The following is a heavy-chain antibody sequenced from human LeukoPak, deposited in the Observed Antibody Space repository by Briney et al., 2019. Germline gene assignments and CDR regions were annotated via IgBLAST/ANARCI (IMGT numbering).Heavy chain of an antibody. V-gene: IGHV3-30*03. D-gene: IGHD3-10*01. CDR1: GFTFSSYG. J-gene: IGHJ4*02. CDR3: ARGRSGSYGFFDY. CDR2: ISYDGSNK. Sequence: PGGSLRLSCAASGFTFSSYGMHWVRQAPGKGLEWVAVISYDGSNKYYADSVKGRFTISRDNAKNTVYLQMNSLRAEDTAVYYCARGRSGSYGFFDYWSLGNLVTVSS.